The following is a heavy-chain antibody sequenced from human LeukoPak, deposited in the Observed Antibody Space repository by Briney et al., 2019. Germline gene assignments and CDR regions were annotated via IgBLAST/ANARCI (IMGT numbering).Heavy chain of an antibody. Sequence: GASVKVSCKASGGTFSSYAISWVRQAPGQGLEWMGGIIPIFGTANYAQKFQGRVTITTDKSTSTAYMELSSLRSEDTAVYYCARMYYDSSGYYPVDYWGQGTLVTVSS. D-gene: IGHD3-22*01. V-gene: IGHV1-69*05. CDR3: ARMYYDSSGYYPVDY. CDR2: IIPIFGTA. J-gene: IGHJ4*02. CDR1: GGTFSSYA.